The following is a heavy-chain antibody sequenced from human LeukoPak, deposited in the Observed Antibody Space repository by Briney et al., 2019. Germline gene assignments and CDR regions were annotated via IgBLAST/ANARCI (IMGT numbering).Heavy chain of an antibody. D-gene: IGHD5-12*01. CDR2: IRNDRIT. V-gene: IGHV3-15*01. CDR1: GLFFSDAW. Sequence: GGSLRLSCVLSGLFFSDAWMSWVRQAPGKGLEWVGRIRNDRITDYAAPVQGRFSISRDNSKNTFYLQMNSLRTEDTGMYFCTWMATIFTVDYWGQGTLVTVSS. CDR3: TWMATIFTVDY. J-gene: IGHJ4*02.